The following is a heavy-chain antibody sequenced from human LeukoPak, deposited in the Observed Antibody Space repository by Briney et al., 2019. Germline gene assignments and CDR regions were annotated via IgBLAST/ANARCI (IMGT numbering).Heavy chain of an antibody. Sequence: GASVKVSCKASGYTFTSYYMHWVRQAPGQGLEWMGIINPSGGSTSYAQKFQGRVTMTRDMSTSTVYMELSSLRSEDTAVYYCARVGRGVDFWSGADVWGKGTTVTVSS. V-gene: IGHV1-46*01. CDR1: GYTFTSYY. CDR2: INPSGGST. D-gene: IGHD3-3*01. CDR3: ARVGRGVDFWSGADV. J-gene: IGHJ6*04.